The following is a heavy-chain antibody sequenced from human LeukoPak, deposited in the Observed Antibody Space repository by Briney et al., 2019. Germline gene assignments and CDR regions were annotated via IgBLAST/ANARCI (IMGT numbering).Heavy chain of an antibody. CDR1: GGSFSGYY. CDR3: ARRRWYYYDSSGSHPDY. Sequence: PSETLSLTCAVYGGSFSGYYWSWIRQPPGKGLEWIGEINHSVSTNYNPSLKSRVTISVDTSKNQFSLKLSSVTAADTAVYYCARRRWYYYDSSGSHPDYWGQGTLVTVSS. J-gene: IGHJ4*02. CDR2: INHSVST. V-gene: IGHV4-34*01. D-gene: IGHD3-22*01.